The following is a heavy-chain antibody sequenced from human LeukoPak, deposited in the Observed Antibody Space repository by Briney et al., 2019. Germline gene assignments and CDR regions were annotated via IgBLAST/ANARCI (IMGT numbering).Heavy chain of an antibody. Sequence: SETLSLTCTVSGGSISSYYWSWIRQPPGKGLEWIGYIYYSGSTYYNPSLKSRVTISVDTSKNQFSLKLSSVTAADTAVYYCARGRIVVAATSNWFDPWGQGTLVTVSS. D-gene: IGHD2-15*01. CDR1: GGSISSYY. V-gene: IGHV4-59*12. J-gene: IGHJ5*02. CDR3: ARGRIVVAATSNWFDP. CDR2: IYYSGST.